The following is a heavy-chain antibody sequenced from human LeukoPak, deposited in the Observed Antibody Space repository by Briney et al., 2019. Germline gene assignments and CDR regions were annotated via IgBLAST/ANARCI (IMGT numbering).Heavy chain of an antibody. CDR1: GGSISSGDYY. Sequence: TLSLTCTVSGGSISSGDYYWSWIRQPPGKGLEWIGYIYYSGSTYYNPSLKSRVTISVDTSKNQFSLKPSSVTAADTAVYYCARDPQTSYCSGGSCYPDYYYMDVWGKGTTVTVSS. CDR3: ARDPQTSYCSGGSCYPDYYYMDV. D-gene: IGHD2-15*01. V-gene: IGHV4-30-4*08. J-gene: IGHJ6*03. CDR2: IYYSGST.